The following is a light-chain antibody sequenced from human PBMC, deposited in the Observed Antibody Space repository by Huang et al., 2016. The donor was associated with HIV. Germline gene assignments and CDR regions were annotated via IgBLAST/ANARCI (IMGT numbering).Light chain of an antibody. CDR3: QQYDNWPPNT. J-gene: IGKJ2*01. Sequence: EIVLTQSPATLSVSPGERATLSCRASQSISSNLAWYQHKAGQGPRLLIYVASTRATGIPARFSGSGSGTDFTLTINSLQSEDFAVYYCQQYDNWPPNTFGQGTKLEIK. CDR2: VAS. V-gene: IGKV3-15*01. CDR1: QSISSN.